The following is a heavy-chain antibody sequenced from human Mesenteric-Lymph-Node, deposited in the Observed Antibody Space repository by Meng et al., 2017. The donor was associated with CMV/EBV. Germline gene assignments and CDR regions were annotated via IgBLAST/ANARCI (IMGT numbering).Heavy chain of an antibody. D-gene: IGHD3-10*01. CDR3: ARQPGWGIR. J-gene: IGHJ4*02. CDR1: GYSISSGYY. V-gene: IGHV4-38-2*02. CDR2: IYHSGST. Sequence: GSLRLSCTVSGYSISSGYYWGWIRQPPGKGLEWIGSIYHSGSTYYNPSLKSRVTISVDTSKNQFSLKLSSVTAADTAVYYCARQPGWGIRWGQGTLVTVSS.